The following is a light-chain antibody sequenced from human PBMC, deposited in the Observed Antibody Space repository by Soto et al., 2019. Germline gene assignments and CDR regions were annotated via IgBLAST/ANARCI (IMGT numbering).Light chain of an antibody. Sequence: DIVMTQSPDSLAVSLGERATINCKSSQSVLYSSNSKNSLACYKQKPEQHPKLPIYWASTRESGVPDRFSGSGYGTDCTLTISSLQAEDVAVYGCQQYDKSPMSTFGQGTKLEIK. J-gene: IGKJ2*02. CDR1: QSVLYSSNSKNS. CDR3: QQYDKSPMST. V-gene: IGKV4-1*01. CDR2: WAS.